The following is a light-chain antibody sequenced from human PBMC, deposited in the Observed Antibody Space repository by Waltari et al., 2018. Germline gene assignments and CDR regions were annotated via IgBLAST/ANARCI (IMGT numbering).Light chain of an antibody. V-gene: IGKV1-33*01. Sequence: DIQMTQSPSSLSASVGDRVTITCQASQDISNYINWYQQKPGKAPKLLIYDASNLETGVPSRFSASGSGTDFTVTISSLQPEDIATYYCQQYDNLLLTFGGGTKVEIK. J-gene: IGKJ4*01. CDR1: QDISNY. CDR2: DAS. CDR3: QQYDNLLLT.